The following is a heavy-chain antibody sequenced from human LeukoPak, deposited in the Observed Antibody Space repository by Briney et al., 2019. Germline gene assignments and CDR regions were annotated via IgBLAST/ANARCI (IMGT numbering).Heavy chain of an antibody. J-gene: IGHJ4*02. V-gene: IGHV3-30-3*01. CDR1: GFTFSSYP. Sequence: GGSLRLSCTASGFTFSSYPIHWVRQAPGKGLEWVAVISYDGSNKYYADSVKGRFTISRDNSKNTLYLQMNSLRAEDTAVYYCAKGARYSYGYWGDYWGQGTLVTVSS. CDR2: ISYDGSNK. CDR3: AKGARYSYGYWGDY. D-gene: IGHD5-18*01.